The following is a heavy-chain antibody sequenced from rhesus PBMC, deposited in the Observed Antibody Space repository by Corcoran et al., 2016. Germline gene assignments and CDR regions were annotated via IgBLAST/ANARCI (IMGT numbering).Heavy chain of an antibody. CDR1: GSTFSLYG. Sequence: EVLLVESGGGLVQPGGSLRVPCAASGSTFSLYGFPWVRQAPGKGLEWVAVISSDGTKKNHADSVKDRFTISRDNSKNILYLQMNNLKLEDTAVYYCTRFDYWGQGVLVTVSS. J-gene: IGHJ4*01. CDR3: TRFDY. V-gene: IGHV3-54*02. CDR2: ISSDGTKK.